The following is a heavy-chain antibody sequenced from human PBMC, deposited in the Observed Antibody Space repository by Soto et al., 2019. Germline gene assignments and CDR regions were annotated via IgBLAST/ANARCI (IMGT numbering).Heavy chain of an antibody. CDR2: IYWDDDK. CDR3: VQSRCGGDCLQSYSSHSYYGLDV. CDR1: GLSLSTTGVG. V-gene: IGHV2-5*02. J-gene: IGHJ6*02. Sequence: QITLKESGPTLVKPTQTLTLTCTFSGLSLSTTGVGVGWIRQPPGKALEWLALIYWDDDKRYSPSLKSRLTITKYTSKNQVVLTMNNMDPVDTATYYCVQSRCGGDCLQSYSSHSYYGLDVWGQGTTVTVSS. D-gene: IGHD2-21*02.